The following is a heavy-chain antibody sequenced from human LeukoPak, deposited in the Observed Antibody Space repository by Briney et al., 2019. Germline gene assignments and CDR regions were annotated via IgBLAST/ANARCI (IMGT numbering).Heavy chain of an antibody. CDR1: GYSISSGYY. J-gene: IGHJ4*02. CDR3: ARSSITIFGVVLDY. CDR2: IYHSGST. D-gene: IGHD3-3*01. Sequence: SETLSLTCTVSGYSISSGYYCGWIRQPPGKGLEWIGSIYHSGSTYYNPSLKSRVTISVDTSKNQFSLKLSSVTAADTAVYYCARSSITIFGVVLDYWGQGTLVTVSS. V-gene: IGHV4-38-2*02.